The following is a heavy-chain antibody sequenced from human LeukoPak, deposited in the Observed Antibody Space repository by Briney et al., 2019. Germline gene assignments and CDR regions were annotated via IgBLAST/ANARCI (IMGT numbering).Heavy chain of an antibody. D-gene: IGHD2-2*02. V-gene: IGHV4-59*08. J-gene: IGHJ4*02. Sequence: SETLSLTCTVSGGSISSYYWSWIRQSPGKGLEWIGYIYYSGGTDYNLSLKSRVTISVDTSKNHFSLNLSSVTAADTAVYYCARQSGRQTPILSGGQGTLVTVSS. CDR1: GGSISSYY. CDR3: ARQSGRQTPILS. CDR2: IYYSGGT.